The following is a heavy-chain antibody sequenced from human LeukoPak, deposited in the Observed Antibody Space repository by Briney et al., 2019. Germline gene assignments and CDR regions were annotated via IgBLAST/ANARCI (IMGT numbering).Heavy chain of an antibody. J-gene: IGHJ5*02. CDR2: IKQDGSER. Sequence: GGSLRLSCVASGFTFSSYWMNWVRQAPGKGLEWMANIKQDGSERYYVGSVKGRFTISRDIVNNSLYLQMNSLRAEDTAVYYCARGYFYGSGSNWFDPWGQGTLVTVSS. CDR3: ARGYFYGSGSNWFDP. CDR1: GFTFSSYW. V-gene: IGHV3-7*01. D-gene: IGHD3-10*01.